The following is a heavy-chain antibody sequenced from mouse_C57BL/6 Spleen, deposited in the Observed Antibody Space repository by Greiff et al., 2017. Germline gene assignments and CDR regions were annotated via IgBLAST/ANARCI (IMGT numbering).Heavy chain of an antibody. D-gene: IGHD1-1*01. J-gene: IGHJ3*01. CDR3: ARNYGSSYPFAY. CDR1: GYAFSSSW. V-gene: IGHV1-82*01. CDR2: IYPGDGDT. Sequence: QVQLQQSGPELVKPGASVKISCKASGYAFSSSWMNWVKQRPGKGLEWIGRIYPGDGDTNYNGKFKGKATLTADKSSSTAYMQLSSRTSEDSAVYFCARNYGSSYPFAYWGQGTLVTVSA.